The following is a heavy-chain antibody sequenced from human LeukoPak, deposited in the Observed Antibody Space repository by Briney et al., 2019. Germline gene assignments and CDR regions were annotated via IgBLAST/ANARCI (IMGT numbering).Heavy chain of an antibody. CDR1: GFTLSSNY. D-gene: IGHD7-27*01. CDR2: IYSGGST. J-gene: IGHJ6*04. Sequence: GGSLRLSCAASGFTLSSNYMSWVRQAPGKGLEWVSVIYSGGSTYYTDSVKGRFTISRDNSKNTLYLQMNSLRAEDTAVYYCARVTDLGMDVWGKGTTVTVSS. CDR3: ARVTDLGMDV. V-gene: IGHV3-53*01.